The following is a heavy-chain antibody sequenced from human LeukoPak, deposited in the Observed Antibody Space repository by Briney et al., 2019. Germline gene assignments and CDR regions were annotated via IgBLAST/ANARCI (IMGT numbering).Heavy chain of an antibody. CDR3: ARDNGSSWYADY. CDR1: GYSISSGYY. D-gene: IGHD6-13*01. V-gene: IGHV4-38-2*02. CDR2: IYHSGST. J-gene: IGHJ4*02. Sequence: NPSETLSLTCAVSGYSISSGYYWGWIRQPPGKGLEWIGSIYHSGSTYYNPSLKSRVTISVDTSKSQFSLKLSSVTAADTAVYYCARDNGSSWYADYWGQGTLVTVSS.